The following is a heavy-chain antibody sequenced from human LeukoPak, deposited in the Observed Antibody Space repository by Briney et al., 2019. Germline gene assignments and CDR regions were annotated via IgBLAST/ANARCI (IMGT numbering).Heavy chain of an antibody. CDR1: GFTLDDYA. CDR3: AKDEGSYYSYYFDY. D-gene: IGHD1-26*01. Sequence: GGSLRLSCAASGFTLDDYAMHWVRLAPGKGLEWVSGISWNSGTIGYADSVKGRFTISRDSAKNSLYLQMNSLRAEDTALYYCAKDEGSYYSYYFDYWGQGTLVTVSS. CDR2: ISWNSGTI. J-gene: IGHJ4*02. V-gene: IGHV3-9*01.